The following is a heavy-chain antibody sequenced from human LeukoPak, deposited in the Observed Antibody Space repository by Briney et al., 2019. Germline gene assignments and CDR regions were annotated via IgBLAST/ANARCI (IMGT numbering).Heavy chain of an antibody. J-gene: IGHJ4*02. D-gene: IGHD3-10*01. CDR3: AREATYGFRVFDY. Sequence: SQTLSLTCAISGDSVSSNSGAWNWIRHSPSRGLEWLGRTYYRSKWYNDYAVSVKSRITINPDTSKNQFSLQLSSVTPGDTAVYYCAREATYGFRVFDYWGQGTLVTVSS. CDR1: GDSVSSNSGA. V-gene: IGHV6-1*01. CDR2: TYYRSKWYN.